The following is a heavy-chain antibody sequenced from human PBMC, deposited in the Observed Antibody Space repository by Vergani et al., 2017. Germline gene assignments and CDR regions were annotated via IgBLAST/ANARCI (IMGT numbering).Heavy chain of an antibody. V-gene: IGHV4-30-4*08. CDR3: ARDRTCRSTRCPGWTGWLDP. CDR2: TYYRGST. J-gene: IGHJ5*02. CDR1: GGFISSGDYY. D-gene: IGHD2-2*01. Sequence: QVQLQESGPGLVKPSQTLSLTCSVSGGFISSGDYYLSWIRQPPGKGLEWIGYTYYRGSTYYNPSLKSRVTITVDTSKKPFSLKLSSVTAAYTAVYYCARDRTCRSTRCPGWTGWLDPWGQGTLVTVSS.